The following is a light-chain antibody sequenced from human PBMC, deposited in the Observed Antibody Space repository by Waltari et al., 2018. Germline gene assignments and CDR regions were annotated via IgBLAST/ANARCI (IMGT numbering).Light chain of an antibody. CDR2: GAS. V-gene: IGKV1-39*01. CDR1: HNINIY. J-gene: IGKJ3*01. CDR3: QQGYSTRFT. Sequence: DIQMTQSPSSLSASVGDTVPITCRASHNINIYLNWYQQKPGRAPKLLIHGASSLHTGVPSRFSGSGSGTDFTLTISSLQPEDFATYYCQQGYSTRFTFGPGTIVDMK.